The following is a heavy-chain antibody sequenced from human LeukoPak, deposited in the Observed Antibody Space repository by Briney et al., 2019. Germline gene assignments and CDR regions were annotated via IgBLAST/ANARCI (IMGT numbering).Heavy chain of an antibody. Sequence: PSQTLSLTCTVSGASITSGVHYWSWIRQHPGKGPEWIGHIYYSGSTYSNPSLEGRVSMSLDTPKNQLSLELLSVTAADTAVYYCARVSVWGQGTLVTVSS. CDR3: ARVSV. CDR1: GASITSGVHY. V-gene: IGHV4-31*03. CDR2: IYYSGST. J-gene: IGHJ4*02. D-gene: IGHD3-10*01.